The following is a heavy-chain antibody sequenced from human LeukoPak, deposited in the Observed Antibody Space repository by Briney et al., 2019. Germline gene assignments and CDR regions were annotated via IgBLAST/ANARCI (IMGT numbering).Heavy chain of an antibody. Sequence: GGSLRLSCTTSKFNFNSYGMNWVRQAPGKGLEWVSSISSSSYIYYADSVKGRFTISRDNAKNSLYLQMNSLRAEDTAVYYCAREKEAAADYWGQGTLVTVSS. J-gene: IGHJ4*02. V-gene: IGHV3-21*01. CDR2: ISSSSYI. CDR3: AREKEAAADY. CDR1: KFNFNSYG. D-gene: IGHD6-13*01.